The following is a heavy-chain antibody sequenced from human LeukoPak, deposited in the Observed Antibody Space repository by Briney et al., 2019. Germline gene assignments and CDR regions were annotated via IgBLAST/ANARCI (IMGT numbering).Heavy chain of an antibody. CDR3: ARSSGYYYDSSGYYFDY. Sequence: GGSLRLSCAASGFTFSNYAMSWVRQAPGKGLEWVSAISGSGGRTYYADSVKGRFTISRDNSKNTLYLQMDSLRAEDTAVYYCARSSGYYYDSSGYYFDYWGQGTLVTVSS. CDR2: ISGSGGRT. V-gene: IGHV3-23*01. J-gene: IGHJ4*02. D-gene: IGHD3-22*01. CDR1: GFTFSNYA.